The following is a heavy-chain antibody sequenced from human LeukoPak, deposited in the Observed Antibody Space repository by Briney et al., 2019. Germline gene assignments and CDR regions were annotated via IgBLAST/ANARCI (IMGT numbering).Heavy chain of an antibody. Sequence: PSETLSLTCTVSGGSISSYYWSWIRQPPGKGLEWIGHIYYSGSTNYNPSLKSRVAISVDTSKNQFSLKLSSVTAADTAVYYCARYSVGARSFDYWGQGTLVTVSS. CDR3: ARYSVGARSFDY. CDR2: IYYSGST. D-gene: IGHD5/OR15-5a*01. V-gene: IGHV4-59*08. CDR1: GGSISSYY. J-gene: IGHJ4*02.